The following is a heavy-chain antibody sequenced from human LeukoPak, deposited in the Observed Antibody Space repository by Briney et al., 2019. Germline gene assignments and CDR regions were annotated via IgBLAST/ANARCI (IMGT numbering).Heavy chain of an antibody. D-gene: IGHD3-10*01. J-gene: IGHJ4*02. CDR1: GFTFSSYA. Sequence: GGSLRLSCAASGFTFSSYAMSWVRQAPGKGLEWVSAISGSGGSTYYADSVKGRFTTSRDNSKNTRYLQMNSLRAEDTAVYYCAKGGLWFGEFPFDYWGQGTLVTVSS. V-gene: IGHV3-23*01. CDR3: AKGGLWFGEFPFDY. CDR2: ISGSGGST.